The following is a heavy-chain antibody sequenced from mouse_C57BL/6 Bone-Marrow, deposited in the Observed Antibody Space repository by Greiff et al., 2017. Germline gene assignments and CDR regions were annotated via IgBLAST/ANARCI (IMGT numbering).Heavy chain of an antibody. CDR1: GYTFTSYW. CDR2: IHPNSGST. J-gene: IGHJ3*01. Sequence: QVQLQQPGAELVKPGASVQLSCKASGYTFTSYWMPWVKQRPGQGLEWIGMIHPNSGSTNYNEKFKSKATLTVDKSSSTAYMQLSSLTSEDSAVYYCARSKRRIEPFAYWGQGTLVTVSA. V-gene: IGHV1-64*01. CDR3: ARSKRRIEPFAY.